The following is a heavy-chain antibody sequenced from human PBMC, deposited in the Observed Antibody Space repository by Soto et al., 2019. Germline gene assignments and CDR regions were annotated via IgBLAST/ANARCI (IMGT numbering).Heavy chain of an antibody. CDR1: GFDFTYYA. CDR2: MSSDGSKI. D-gene: IGHD1-26*01. Sequence: QVQLVESGGGAVQPGESLRLSCVASGFDFTYYAMHWVRQAPGKGLESVAVMSSDGSKIHHTDSVKGRFTISRDNSKNTLYLQRNSLRKEDTYVYLCAKDEGVGGTLGLFDYWGQGTLVSVSS. J-gene: IGHJ4*02. CDR3: AKDEGVGGTLGLFDY. V-gene: IGHV3-30*18.